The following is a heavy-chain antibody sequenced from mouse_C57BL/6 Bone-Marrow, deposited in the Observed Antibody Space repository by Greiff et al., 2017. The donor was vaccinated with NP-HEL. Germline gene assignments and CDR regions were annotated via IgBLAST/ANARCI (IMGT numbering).Heavy chain of an antibody. Sequence: QVQLQQPGAELVKPGASVKLSCKASGYTFTSYWMHWVKQRPGQGLEWIGMIHPNSGSTNYNEKFKSKATLTVDKSSSTAYMQLSSLTSEDSAVYYCARFYDYDPSFAYWGQGTLVTVSA. CDR1: GYTFTSYW. J-gene: IGHJ3*01. CDR2: IHPNSGST. V-gene: IGHV1-64*01. CDR3: ARFYDYDPSFAY. D-gene: IGHD2-4*01.